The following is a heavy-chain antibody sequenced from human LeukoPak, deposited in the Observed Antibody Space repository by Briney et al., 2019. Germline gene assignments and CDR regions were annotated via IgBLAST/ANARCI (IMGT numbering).Heavy chain of an antibody. D-gene: IGHD3-22*01. Sequence: GGSLRLSCAASGFIFNTYAMSWVRQAPGKALEYVSFISGSGGGTYYADSVKGRFTISRDNSKNTLYLQMNSLRAEDTAVYYCASQKDYYDSSGYQNWGQGTLVTVSS. J-gene: IGHJ4*02. CDR2: ISGSGGGT. V-gene: IGHV3-23*01. CDR1: GFIFNTYA. CDR3: ASQKDYYDSSGYQN.